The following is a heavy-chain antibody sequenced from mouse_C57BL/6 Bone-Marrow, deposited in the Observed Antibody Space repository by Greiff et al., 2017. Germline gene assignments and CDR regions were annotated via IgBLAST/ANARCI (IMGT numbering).Heavy chain of an antibody. CDR3: TYDPSCFGY. Sequence: EVQLQQSGAELVRPGASVKLSCTASGFNIKDAYMHWVKQRPEQGLEWIGWIDPENGDTEYASKFQGKATITADTSSNTAYLQLSILTSEDTAVYYSTYDPSCFGYWGQGTTLTVSS. V-gene: IGHV14-4*01. J-gene: IGHJ2*01. D-gene: IGHD2-3*01. CDR1: GFNIKDAY. CDR2: IDPENGDT.